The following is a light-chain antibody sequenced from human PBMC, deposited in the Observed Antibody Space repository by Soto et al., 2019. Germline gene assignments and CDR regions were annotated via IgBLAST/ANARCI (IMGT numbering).Light chain of an antibody. CDR3: QQYGSSPWT. Sequence: EIVLTQSPATLSLSPGERATLSCRASQSVSSSYLAWYQQKPGLAPRLLIYGASSRATGITARFSGSGSGTDFTLTISRLEPEDFAVYYCQQYGSSPWTFGQGTKVDI. J-gene: IGKJ1*01. CDR2: GAS. CDR1: QSVSSSY. V-gene: IGKV3-20*01.